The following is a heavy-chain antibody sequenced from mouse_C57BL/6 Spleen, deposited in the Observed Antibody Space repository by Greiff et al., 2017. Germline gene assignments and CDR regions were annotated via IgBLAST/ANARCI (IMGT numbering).Heavy chain of an antibody. D-gene: IGHD2-1*01. V-gene: IGHV1-82*01. Sequence: VQLQESGPELVKPGASVKISCKASGYAFSSSWMNWVKQRPGKGLEWIGRIYPGDGDTNYNGKFKGKATLTADKSSSTAYMQLSSLTSEDSAVYFCANYGNYGFDYWGQGTTLTVSS. CDR2: IYPGDGDT. J-gene: IGHJ2*01. CDR1: GYAFSSSW. CDR3: ANYGNYGFDY.